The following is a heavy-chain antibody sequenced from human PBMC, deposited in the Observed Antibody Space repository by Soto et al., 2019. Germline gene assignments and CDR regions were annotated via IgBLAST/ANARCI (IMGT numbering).Heavy chain of an antibody. CDR3: ARLGFSSGYYGMDV. CDR1: GYSFTSYW. D-gene: IGHD3-3*01. J-gene: IGHJ6*02. V-gene: IGHV5-10-1*01. Sequence: RESPNISCNGTGYSFTSYWISWVRQMPGKGLEWVGRIDPSDSYTNYSPSFQGHVTISADKSISTAYLQWSSLKASDTAMYYCARLGFSSGYYGMDVWGQGTTVTVSS. CDR2: IDPSDSYT.